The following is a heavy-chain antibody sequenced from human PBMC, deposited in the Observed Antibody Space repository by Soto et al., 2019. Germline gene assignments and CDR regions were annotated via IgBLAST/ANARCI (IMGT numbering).Heavy chain of an antibody. V-gene: IGHV3-33*01. Sequence: GGSLRLSCAASGFTFSSYGMHWVRQAPGKGLEWVAVIWYDGSNKYYADSVKGRFTISRDNSKNTLYLQMNSLRAEDTAVYYCARDHAGSSSLLSSFDYWGQGTLVTVSS. CDR1: GFTFSSYG. J-gene: IGHJ4*02. CDR3: ARDHAGSSSLLSSFDY. D-gene: IGHD6-6*01. CDR2: IWYDGSNK.